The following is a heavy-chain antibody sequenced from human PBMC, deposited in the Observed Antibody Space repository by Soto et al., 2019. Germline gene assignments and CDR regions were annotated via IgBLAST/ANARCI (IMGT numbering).Heavy chain of an antibody. CDR1: GGSISSGGYY. D-gene: IGHD4-17*01. Sequence: PSETLSLTCTVSGGSISSGGYYWSWIRQHPGKGLEWIGYIYYSGSTYYNPSLKSRVTISVDTSKNQFSLELSSVTAADTAVYYCARDAPYGDYRIFDYWGQGTLVTVSS. CDR2: IYYSGST. CDR3: ARDAPYGDYRIFDY. V-gene: IGHV4-31*03. J-gene: IGHJ4*02.